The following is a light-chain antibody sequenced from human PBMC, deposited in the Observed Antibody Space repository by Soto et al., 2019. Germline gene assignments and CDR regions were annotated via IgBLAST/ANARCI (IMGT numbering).Light chain of an antibody. Sequence: AIRMTQSPSSLSASTGDRVTITCLASQYITSYLAWYQQKPGKAPKLLIYAASTLQSGVPPRFSGSGFGTDFTLTISRLEPEDFAVYYCQQYGRTFGQGTKVDIK. CDR1: QYITSY. J-gene: IGKJ1*01. V-gene: IGKV1-8*01. CDR3: QQYGRT. CDR2: AAS.